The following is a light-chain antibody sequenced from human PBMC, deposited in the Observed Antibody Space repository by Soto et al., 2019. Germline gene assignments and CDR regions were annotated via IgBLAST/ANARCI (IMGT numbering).Light chain of an antibody. V-gene: IGKV1-39*01. CDR2: AAS. Sequence: DIQMTQSPSSLSASVGDRVTITCRASQSISSYLNWYQQKPGKAPKVLICAASNLQSGVPSRFSGSGSGTDFTLTISSLQPEDFATYYCQQSYSTPPSFGQGTKVEIK. J-gene: IGKJ1*01. CDR1: QSISSY. CDR3: QQSYSTPPS.